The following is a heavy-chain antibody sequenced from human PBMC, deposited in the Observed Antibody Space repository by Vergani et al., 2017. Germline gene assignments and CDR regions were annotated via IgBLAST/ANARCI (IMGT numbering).Heavy chain of an antibody. CDR3: ARPKYSGSYYRHWYFDL. D-gene: IGHD1-26*01. CDR1: GGSFSGYY. J-gene: IGHJ2*01. Sequence: QVQLQQWGAGLLKPSETLSLTCAVYGGSFSGYYWSWIRQPPGKGLEWIGEINHSGSTNYNPSLKSRVTISVDTSKNQFSLKLSSVTAADTAVHYCARPKYSGSYYRHWYFDLWGRGTLVTVSS. V-gene: IGHV4-34*01. CDR2: INHSGST.